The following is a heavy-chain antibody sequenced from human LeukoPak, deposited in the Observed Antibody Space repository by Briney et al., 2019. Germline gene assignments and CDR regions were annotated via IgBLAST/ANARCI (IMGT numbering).Heavy chain of an antibody. V-gene: IGHV3-23*01. CDR2: ISGSGGST. Sequence: GGSLRLSCAASGFIFSNAWMNWVRQAPGKGLEWVSAISGSGGSTYYAGSVKGRFTISRDNSKSTLYLQMNSLRAEDTAIYYCAKVFRPDGDFHSFDFWGQGTLVTVSS. J-gene: IGHJ4*02. CDR1: GFIFSNAW. D-gene: IGHD4-17*01. CDR3: AKVFRPDGDFHSFDF.